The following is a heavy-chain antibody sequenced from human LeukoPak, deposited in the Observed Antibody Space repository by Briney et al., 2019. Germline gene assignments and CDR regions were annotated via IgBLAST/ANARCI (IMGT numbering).Heavy chain of an antibody. V-gene: IGHV1-2*04. Sequence: ASVKVSCKASGYTFTGYYMHWVRQAPGQGLEWMGWINPNSGGTNYAQKFQGWVTMTRDTSISTAYMELSRLRSDDTAVYYCARGRGYYDILTGYYNYFDYWGQGTLVTVSS. CDR1: GYTFTGYY. D-gene: IGHD3-9*01. CDR2: INPNSGGT. CDR3: ARGRGYYDILTGYYNYFDY. J-gene: IGHJ4*02.